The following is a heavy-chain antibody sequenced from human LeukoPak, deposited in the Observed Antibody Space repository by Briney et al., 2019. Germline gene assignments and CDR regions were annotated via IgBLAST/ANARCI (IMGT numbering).Heavy chain of an antibody. J-gene: IGHJ6*03. CDR1: GFNFKDHW. V-gene: IGHV3-7*03. CDR3: AKDNGGTQAYRAYYYYYMDV. Sequence: GGFLRLSCAAAGFNFKDHWMSWVRQAPGKGPEWVANINKGGNEEHFVDSVKGRFTISRDNSKNTLYLQMNSLRAEDTAVYYCAKDNGGTQAYRAYYYYYMDVWGKGTTVTVSS. D-gene: IGHD1-1*01. CDR2: INKGGNEE.